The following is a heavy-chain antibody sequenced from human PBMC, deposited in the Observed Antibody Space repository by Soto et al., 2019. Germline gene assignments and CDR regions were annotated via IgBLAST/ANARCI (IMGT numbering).Heavy chain of an antibody. CDR2: ISYDGSNK. CDR1: GFTFSSYG. Sequence: VQLLESGGGLVQPGGSLRLSCAASGFTFSSYGMHWVRQAPGKGLEWVAVISYDGSNKYYADSVKGRFTIYRDNSKNTLYLQMNSLRAEDTAVYYCANDISVGGHPSGDYWGQGTLVTVSS. J-gene: IGHJ4*02. D-gene: IGHD2-15*01. CDR3: ANDISVGGHPSGDY. V-gene: IGHV3-30*18.